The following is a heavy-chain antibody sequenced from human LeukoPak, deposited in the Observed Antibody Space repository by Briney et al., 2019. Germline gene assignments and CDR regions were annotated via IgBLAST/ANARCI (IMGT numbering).Heavy chain of an antibody. Sequence: GGSLRLSCAASGFTFSTHWMYWVRQAPGRELVWVSRISGDGSSTSYADSVKGRFTISRDNSKNTLYLQMNSLRAEDTAVYYCARGGAFDMWGQGTMVTVSS. V-gene: IGHV3-74*01. CDR2: ISGDGSST. CDR1: GFTFSTHW. CDR3: ARGGAFDM. J-gene: IGHJ3*02.